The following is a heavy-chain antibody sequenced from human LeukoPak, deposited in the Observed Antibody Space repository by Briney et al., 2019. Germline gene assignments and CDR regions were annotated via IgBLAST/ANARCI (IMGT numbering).Heavy chain of an antibody. J-gene: IGHJ5*02. V-gene: IGHV3-20*01. Sequence: GGSLRLSCAASGFTFDDYGMSWVRHAPGKGLEWVSGINWNGGSTGYADSVKGRSTISRDNAKNSLYLQMNSLRAEDTALYHCARVDTTIVDWFDPWGQGTLVTVSS. CDR1: GFTFDDYG. CDR2: INWNGGST. D-gene: IGHD5-12*01. CDR3: ARVDTTIVDWFDP.